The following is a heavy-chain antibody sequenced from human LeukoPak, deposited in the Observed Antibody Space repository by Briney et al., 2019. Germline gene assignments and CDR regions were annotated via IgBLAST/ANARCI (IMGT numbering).Heavy chain of an antibody. D-gene: IGHD6-13*01. CDR3: AKAGSWYGRAIDY. J-gene: IGHJ4*02. CDR1: GFTFSSYG. CDR2: VSYDGSNK. V-gene: IGHV3-30*18. Sequence: GGSLRLSCAASGFTFSSYGMHWVRQAPGKGLEWVAVVSYDGSNKYYADSVKGRFTISRDNSKNTLYLQMNSLRAEDTAVYYCAKAGSWYGRAIDYWGQGTLVTVSS.